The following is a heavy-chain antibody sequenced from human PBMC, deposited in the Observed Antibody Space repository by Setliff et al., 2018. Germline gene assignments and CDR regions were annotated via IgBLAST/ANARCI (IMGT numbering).Heavy chain of an antibody. J-gene: IGHJ3*02. D-gene: IGHD2-8*01. CDR1: VFPFSISS. V-gene: IGHV3-21*01. Sequence: PGGSLRLSCAASVFPFSISSMHWVRQAPGKGLEWVSSISDSSLHIYYRDSVKGRFTIFRDNAKDSLYLQMNSLRADDTAVYYCARSAANGGHDPFDIWGQGTMVTVSS. CDR3: ARSAANGGHDPFDI. CDR2: ISDSSLHI.